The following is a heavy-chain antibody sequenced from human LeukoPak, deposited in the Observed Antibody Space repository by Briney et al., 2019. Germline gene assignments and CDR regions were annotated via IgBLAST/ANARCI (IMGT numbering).Heavy chain of an antibody. CDR1: GFTFSSYE. CDR2: FSSSGSTI. CDR3: ARANFWSGYYRGYYYMDV. D-gene: IGHD3-3*01. V-gene: IGHV3-48*03. J-gene: IGHJ6*03. Sequence: GGPLRLSCAASGFTFSSYEMNWAPQAPGKGLEGVSYFSSSGSTIYYAGSVKGRFPISRDNAKNSLYLQMNSLRAEDTAVYYCARANFWSGYYRGYYYMDVWGKGTTVTVSS.